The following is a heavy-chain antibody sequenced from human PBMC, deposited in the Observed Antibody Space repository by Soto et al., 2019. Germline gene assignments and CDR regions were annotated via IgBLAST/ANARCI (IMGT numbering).Heavy chain of an antibody. CDR1: SGSFSGYY. CDR2: INHSGST. J-gene: IGHJ4*02. Sequence: QVQLQQWGAGLLKPSETLSLTCAVYSGSFSGYYWSWIRQPPGKGLEWIGDINHSGSTSYNPSLKSRVTISVDPSKNQFSLKLTSVTAAHTAVYYCARGKWLDNNWGRGTLVIVSS. V-gene: IGHV4-34*01. CDR3: ARGKWLDNN. D-gene: IGHD6-19*01.